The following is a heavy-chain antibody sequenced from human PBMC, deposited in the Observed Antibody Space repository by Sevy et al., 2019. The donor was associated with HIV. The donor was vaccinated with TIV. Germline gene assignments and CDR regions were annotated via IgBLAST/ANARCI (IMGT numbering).Heavy chain of an antibody. J-gene: IGHJ5*02. V-gene: IGHV3-9*01. CDR3: AKARGYDFWSGADH. CDR2: ISWNSGSI. Sequence: SLKISCAASGFTFDDYAMHWVRQAPGKGLEWVSGISWNSGSIGYADSVKGRFTISRDNAKNSLYLQMNSLRAEDTALYYCAKARGYDFWSGADHWGQGTLVTVSS. D-gene: IGHD3-3*01. CDR1: GFTFDDYA.